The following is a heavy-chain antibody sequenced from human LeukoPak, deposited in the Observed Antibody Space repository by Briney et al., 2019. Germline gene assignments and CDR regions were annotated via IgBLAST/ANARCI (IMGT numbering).Heavy chain of an antibody. Sequence: SETLSLTCTVSGASITSYYWSWIRQPPGKGLEWIGYIYISGSTNYNPSLKSRVTMSVDTSKNQFSLKLSSVTAADTAVYYCARDRGTWNDDGFDYWGQGTLVTVSS. CDR3: ARDRGTWNDDGFDY. CDR1: GASITSYY. CDR2: IYISGST. J-gene: IGHJ4*02. D-gene: IGHD1-1*01. V-gene: IGHV4-4*07.